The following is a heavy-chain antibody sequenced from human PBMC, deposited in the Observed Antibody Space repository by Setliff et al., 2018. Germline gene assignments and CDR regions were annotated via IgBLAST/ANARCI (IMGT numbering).Heavy chain of an antibody. Sequence: LSLTCTVSGGSISSGSYYWSWIRHPAGKGLEWIGRVYTNGGSDYNPFLKSRVSISLDTSKNQFSLKLISVTAADTAVYYCARANKKLDYYYYYYMDVWGKGTTVTVSS. CDR3: ARANKKLDYYYYYYMDV. V-gene: IGHV4-61*02. J-gene: IGHJ6*03. D-gene: IGHD1-1*01. CDR1: GGSISSGSYY. CDR2: VYTNGGS.